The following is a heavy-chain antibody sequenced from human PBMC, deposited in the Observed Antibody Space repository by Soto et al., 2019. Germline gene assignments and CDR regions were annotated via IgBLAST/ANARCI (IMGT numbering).Heavy chain of an antibody. CDR2: INYDGSNK. V-gene: IGHV3-33*01. J-gene: IGHJ6*02. CDR3: ARCKQKVMHCGLDV. Sequence: QVSLVESGGGAVQRGRSLRVSVAASGFFFSSYGLHWFGKAPGKGREWVAFINYDGSNKFYGDAVKGRFTISRDNSKNIVHLQMNNLRGEDTAVYYCARCKQKVMHCGLDVWGHGATVTVSS. D-gene: IGHD2-21*01. CDR1: GFFFSSYG.